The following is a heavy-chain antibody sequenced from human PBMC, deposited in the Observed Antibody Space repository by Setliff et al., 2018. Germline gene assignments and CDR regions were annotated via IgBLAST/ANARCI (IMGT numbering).Heavy chain of an antibody. CDR3: VRGPGPSVVVAIPFDH. CDR1: GYAFITFG. Sequence: EASVKVSCKTSGYAFITFGMSWVRQAPGQGLEWMGWISPVYGIANYARKFQGRVTMTADTSTTTAYLELTSLRYDDTAVYYCVRGPGPSVVVAIPFDHWGQGSLVTV. CDR2: ISPVYGIA. D-gene: IGHD3-22*01. J-gene: IGHJ4*02. V-gene: IGHV1-18*01.